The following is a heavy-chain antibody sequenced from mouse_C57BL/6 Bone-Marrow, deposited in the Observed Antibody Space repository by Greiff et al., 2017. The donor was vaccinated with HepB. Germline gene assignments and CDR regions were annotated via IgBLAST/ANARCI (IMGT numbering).Heavy chain of an antibody. Sequence: VKLVESGPGLVQPSQRLSITCTVSGFSLTSYGVHWVRQSPGKGLEWLGVIWSGGSTDYNAAFISRLSISKDNSKSQVFFKMNSLQADDTAIYYCARRYGSSPWYFDVWGTGTTVTVSS. V-gene: IGHV2-2*01. J-gene: IGHJ1*03. CDR3: ARRYGSSPWYFDV. D-gene: IGHD1-1*01. CDR1: GFSLTSYG. CDR2: IWSGGST.